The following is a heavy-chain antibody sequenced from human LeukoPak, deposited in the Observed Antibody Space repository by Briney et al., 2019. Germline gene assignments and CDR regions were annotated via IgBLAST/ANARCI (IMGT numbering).Heavy chain of an antibody. V-gene: IGHV3-21*01. D-gene: IGHD3-3*01. J-gene: IGHJ4*02. Sequence: GGSLRLSCAASGFSFTCCGMHWVRQAPGKGLEWVSYISSSSSYIYYADSVKGRFAISRDNAKNSLYLQMNSLRAEDSGIYYCARDPRLEISGLVIDMLDYWGQGTLVTVSS. CDR3: ARDPRLEISGLVIDMLDY. CDR1: GFSFTCCG. CDR2: ISSSSSYI.